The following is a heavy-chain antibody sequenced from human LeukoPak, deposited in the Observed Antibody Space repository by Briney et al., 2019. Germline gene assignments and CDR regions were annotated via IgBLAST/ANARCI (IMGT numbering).Heavy chain of an antibody. CDR3: ARVGSSWYPYYFDY. Sequence: SETLSLTCTVSGASISSGDIYWSWIRQPPGKGLEWIGYIYHSGSTYYNPSLKSRVTISSDTSKNQFSLKLTSVTAADTAVYYCARVGSSWYPYYFDYWGQGTLVTVSS. D-gene: IGHD6-13*01. CDR1: GASISSGDIY. CDR2: IYHSGST. V-gene: IGHV4-30-4*01. J-gene: IGHJ4*02.